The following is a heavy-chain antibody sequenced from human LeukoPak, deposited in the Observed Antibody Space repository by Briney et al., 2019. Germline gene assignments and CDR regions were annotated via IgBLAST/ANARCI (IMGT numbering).Heavy chain of an antibody. J-gene: IGHJ4*01. Sequence: GGSLRLSCAASTLSVSYNYMNWVRQAPGKGLEWVALLSASGKTYYADSVKGRFTISGDPSKSTLHLQMNSLRFEDTALYFCAGSVYSQPDQWGQGTQVAVSS. CDR1: TLSVSYNY. D-gene: IGHD4-11*01. CDR2: LSASGKT. V-gene: IGHV3-53*01. CDR3: AGSVYSQPDQ.